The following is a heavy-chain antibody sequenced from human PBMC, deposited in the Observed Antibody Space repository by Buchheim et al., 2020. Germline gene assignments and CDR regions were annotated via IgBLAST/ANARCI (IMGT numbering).Heavy chain of an antibody. CDR3: ARGRGITGTTDLCYFDY. J-gene: IGHJ4*02. CDR1: GGSFSGYY. V-gene: IGHV4-34*01. Sequence: QVQLQQWGAGLLKPSETLSLTCAVYGGSFSGYYWSWIRRPPGKGLEWIGEINHSGSTNYNPSLKSRVTISVDTSKNQFSLKLSSVTAADTAVYYCARGRGITGTTDLCYFDYWGQGTL. CDR2: INHSGST. D-gene: IGHD1-7*01.